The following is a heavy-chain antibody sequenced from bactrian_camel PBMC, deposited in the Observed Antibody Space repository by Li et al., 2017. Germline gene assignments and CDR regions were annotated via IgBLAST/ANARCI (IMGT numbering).Heavy chain of an antibody. V-gene: IGHV3S53*01. J-gene: IGHJ4*01. D-gene: IGHD2*01. Sequence: HVQLVESGGGSVHAGGSLRLSCEGSGRTYVKWRMGWFREVPGKEREAIATIDSSGITAYADSLEGRFSISKDNARNWLDLQMDSLEPGDTARYYCAADRRRHGPPSLRPGDYSVWGQGTQVTVS. CDR2: IDSSGIT. CDR1: GRTYVKWR. CDR3: AADRRRHGPPSLRPGDYSV.